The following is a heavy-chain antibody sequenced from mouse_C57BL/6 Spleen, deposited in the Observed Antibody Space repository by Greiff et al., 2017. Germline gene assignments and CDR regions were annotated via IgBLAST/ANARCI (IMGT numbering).Heavy chain of an antibody. Sequence: VQLQQSGPELVKPGASVKISCKASGYSFTGYYMNWVKQSPEKSLEWIGEINPSTGGTTYNQKFKAKATLTVDKSSSTAYMQLKSLTSEDSAVYYCARGGSYDYSFAYWGQGTLVTVSA. CDR3: ARGGSYDYSFAY. J-gene: IGHJ3*01. D-gene: IGHD2-4*01. V-gene: IGHV1-42*01. CDR1: GYSFTGYY. CDR2: INPSTGGT.